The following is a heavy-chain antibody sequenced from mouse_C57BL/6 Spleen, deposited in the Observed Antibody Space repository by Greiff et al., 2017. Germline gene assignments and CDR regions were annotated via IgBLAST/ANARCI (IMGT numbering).Heavy chain of an antibody. CDR2: IRRKSNNYAT. CDR3: VRQGYDYDYAMDY. J-gene: IGHJ4*01. CDR1: GFSFTTYA. Sequence: EVKLMESGGGLVQPKGSLKLSCAASGFSFTTYAMNWVGQAPGKGLEWVARIRRKSNNYATYYADSVKDRFTITRDDSESMVYLQMNNLTTEDTAMYYCVRQGYDYDYAMDYWGQGTSVTVSS. V-gene: IGHV10-1*01. D-gene: IGHD2-4*01.